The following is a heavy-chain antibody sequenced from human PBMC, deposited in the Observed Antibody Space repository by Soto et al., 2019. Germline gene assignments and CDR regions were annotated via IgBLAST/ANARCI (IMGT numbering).Heavy chain of an antibody. CDR3: ASHSYGTATSCDGMDV. Sequence: QVQLVQSGAEVKKPGSSVKVSCKASGGTFSSYASSWVRQAPGQGLEWRGGIIPIFGTADYAQKFQGRVTVIADESTSTAYMELSSLRSEDTAVYYCASHSYGTATSCDGMDVWGQGTTVTVSS. CDR1: GGTFSSYA. J-gene: IGHJ6*02. V-gene: IGHV1-69*12. D-gene: IGHD5-18*01. CDR2: IIPIFGTA.